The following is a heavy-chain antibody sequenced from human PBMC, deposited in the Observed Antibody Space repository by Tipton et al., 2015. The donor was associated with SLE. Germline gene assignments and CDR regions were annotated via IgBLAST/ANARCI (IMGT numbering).Heavy chain of an antibody. D-gene: IGHD3-3*01. Sequence: TLSLTCTVSGGSISSGGYYWSWIRQPPGKGLEWIGSIYYSGSTYYNPSLKSRVTISVDTSRNQFSLKLSSVAAADTAVYYCARGLEWLPRGAFDIWGQGTMVTVSS. V-gene: IGHV4-39*07. CDR3: ARGLEWLPRGAFDI. J-gene: IGHJ3*02. CDR2: IYYSGST. CDR1: GGSISSGGYY.